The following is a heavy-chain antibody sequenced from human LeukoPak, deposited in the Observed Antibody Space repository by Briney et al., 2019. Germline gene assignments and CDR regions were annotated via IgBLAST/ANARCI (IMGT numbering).Heavy chain of an antibody. J-gene: IGHJ3*02. CDR1: GGSISSYY. D-gene: IGHD6-19*01. V-gene: IGHV4-59*01. CDR3: ARDRGSGWNDAFDI. CDR2: IYYSGST. Sequence: SETLSLTCTVSGGSISSYYWSWIRQPPGKGLEWIGYIYYSGSTTYNPSLKSRVTISVDTSKNQFSLKLSSVTAADTAVYYCARDRGSGWNDAFDIWGQGTMVAVSS.